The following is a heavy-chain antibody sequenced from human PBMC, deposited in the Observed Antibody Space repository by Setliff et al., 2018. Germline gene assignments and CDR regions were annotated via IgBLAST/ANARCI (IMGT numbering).Heavy chain of an antibody. D-gene: IGHD5-12*01. CDR3: ARGGTFRYFDY. CDR1: GGSFTPYY. Sequence: SETLSLTCTVSGGSFTPYYWSWIRQPPGKGLEWIGYVYYSGTAYYNPPLKSRVTVIVDTSKNQFSPRLSSVTAADTAVYYCARGGTFRYFDYWGQGTPVTVSS. J-gene: IGHJ4*02. V-gene: IGHV4-59*01. CDR2: VYYSGTA.